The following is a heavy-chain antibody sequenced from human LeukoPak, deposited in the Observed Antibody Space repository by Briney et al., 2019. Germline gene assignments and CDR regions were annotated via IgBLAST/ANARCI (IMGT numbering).Heavy chain of an antibody. J-gene: IGHJ4*02. D-gene: IGHD2-15*01. V-gene: IGHV3-30*18. CDR2: TSYNGRNT. CDR3: AKDGGYCSGGSCYGQWDY. Sequence: GGSLRLSCTASGFAFITYGMHWVRQAPGQGPQWLAFTSYNGRNTYYTDSVKGRFTISRDNSKNTLYLQMNSLRAEDTAVYYCAKDGGYCSGGSCYGQWDYWGQGTLVTVSS. CDR1: GFAFITYG.